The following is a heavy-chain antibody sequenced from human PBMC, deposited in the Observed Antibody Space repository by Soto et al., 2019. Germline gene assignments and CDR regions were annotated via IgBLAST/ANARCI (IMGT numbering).Heavy chain of an antibody. CDR2: IDPSDSYT. D-gene: IGHD6-13*01. J-gene: IGHJ6*02. V-gene: IGHV5-10-1*01. Sequence: PGESLKISCKGSVYSFTSYWISWVRQMPGKGLEWMGRIDPSDSYTNYSPSFQGHVTISADKSISTAYLQWSSLKASDTAMYYCARPRRVLSGYYYYGMDVWGQGTTVTVSS. CDR3: ARPRRVLSGYYYYGMDV. CDR1: VYSFTSYW.